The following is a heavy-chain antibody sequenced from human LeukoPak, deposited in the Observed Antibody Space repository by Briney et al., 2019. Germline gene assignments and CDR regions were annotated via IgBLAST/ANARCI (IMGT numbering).Heavy chain of an antibody. CDR2: TRDDGSNK. J-gene: IGHJ4*02. CDR3: AKEVAPAAMDG. Sequence: GGSLRLSCAASGFTFSSYGMHWVRQAPGKGLEWVAFTRDDGSNKYYVDTVKGRFTVSSDNSKNTLSLQMNSLRADDTAVYYCAKEVAPAAMDGWGRGSLVTVSS. V-gene: IGHV3-30*02. CDR1: GFTFSSYG. D-gene: IGHD2-2*01.